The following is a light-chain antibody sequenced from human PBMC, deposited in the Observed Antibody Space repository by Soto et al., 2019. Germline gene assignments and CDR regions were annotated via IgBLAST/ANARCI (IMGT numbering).Light chain of an antibody. J-gene: IGKJ4*01. V-gene: IGKV3-20*01. CDR1: QSVSSSY. CDR2: GAS. Sequence: EIVLTQSPGTLSLSPGERATLSSRASQSVSSSYLAWYQQKPGQAPRLLIYGASSRATGIPDRFSGSGSGTDFTLTISRLEAEDFAVYYCQQYGSSPPITFGGGTKVEIK. CDR3: QQYGSSPPIT.